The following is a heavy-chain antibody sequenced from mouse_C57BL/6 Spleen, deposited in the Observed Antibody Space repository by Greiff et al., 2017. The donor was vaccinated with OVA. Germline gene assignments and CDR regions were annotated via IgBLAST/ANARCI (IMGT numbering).Heavy chain of an antibody. J-gene: IGHJ4*01. V-gene: IGHV1-50*01. Sequence: QVQLQQPGAELVKPGASVKLSCKASGYTFTSYWMQWVKQRPGQGLEWIGEIDPSDSYTNYNQKFKGKATLTVDPSSSTAYMQLSSLTSEDSAVYYCARRGLDSSGREDYWGQGTSVTVSS. D-gene: IGHD3-2*02. CDR1: GYTFTSYW. CDR3: ARRGLDSSGREDY. CDR2: IDPSDSYT.